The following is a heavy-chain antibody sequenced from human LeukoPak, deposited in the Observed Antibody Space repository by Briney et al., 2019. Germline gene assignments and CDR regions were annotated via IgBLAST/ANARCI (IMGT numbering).Heavy chain of an antibody. J-gene: IGHJ4*02. CDR1: GFTFSSYS. CDR2: ISSSSSYI. CDR3: ARERQGIAEAGYFDY. V-gene: IGHV3-21*01. Sequence: PGGSLRLSCAASGFTFSSYSMNWVRQAPGKGLEWVSSISSSSSYIYYADSVKGRFTISRDNAKNSLYLQMNSLRAEDTAVYYCARERQGIAEAGYFDYWGQGTLVTVSP. D-gene: IGHD6-19*01.